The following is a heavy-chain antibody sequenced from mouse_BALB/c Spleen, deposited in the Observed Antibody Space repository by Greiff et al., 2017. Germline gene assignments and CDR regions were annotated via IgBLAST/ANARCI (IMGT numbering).Heavy chain of an antibody. V-gene: IGHV5-6*01. D-gene: IGHD2-14*01. CDR3: ARRYDVTCFDY. Sequence: EVKLMESGGDLVKPGGSLKLSCAASGFTFSSYGMSWVRQTPDKRLEWVATISSGGGYTYYPDSVKGRFTISRDNAKNTLYLQMSSLKSEDTAMYYCARRYDVTCFDYWGQGTTLTVSS. CDR1: GFTFSSYG. CDR2: ISSGGGYT. J-gene: IGHJ2*01.